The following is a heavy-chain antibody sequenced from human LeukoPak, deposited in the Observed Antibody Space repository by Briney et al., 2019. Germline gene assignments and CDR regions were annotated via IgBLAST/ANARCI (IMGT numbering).Heavy chain of an antibody. Sequence: GASVKVSCKASGYTFTSYYMHWVRQAPGQGLEWMGWINTNTGNPTYAQGFTGRFVFSLDTSVSTAYLQISSLKAEDTAVYYCARDRGGYDYGDYGGLDWGQGTLVTASS. CDR2: INTNTGNP. CDR3: ARDRGGYDYGDYGGLD. CDR1: GYTFTSYY. V-gene: IGHV7-4-1*02. J-gene: IGHJ4*02. D-gene: IGHD4-17*01.